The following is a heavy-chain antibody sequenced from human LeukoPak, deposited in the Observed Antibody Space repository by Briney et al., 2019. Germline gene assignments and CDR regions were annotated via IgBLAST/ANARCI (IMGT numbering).Heavy chain of an antibody. CDR1: GFTFSDSW. V-gene: IGHV3-7*01. D-gene: IGHD3-16*01. J-gene: IGHJ4*02. CDR3: ATYTHWVAGDV. Sequence: GGSLRLSCVASGFTFSDSWMSWVRQAPGKGLEWVANMNQDGSAKGYVDSVKGRFTISRANARNSLYLQMSSLRPEDTAVYYCATYTHWVAGDVWGQGTLVTVSS. CDR2: MNQDGSAK.